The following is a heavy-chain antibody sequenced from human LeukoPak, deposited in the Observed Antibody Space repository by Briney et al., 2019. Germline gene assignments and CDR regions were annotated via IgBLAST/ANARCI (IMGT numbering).Heavy chain of an antibody. CDR3: ARLRKQLQYYYDSRGGGWYFDY. CDR2: INHSGST. J-gene: IGHJ4*02. V-gene: IGHV4-34*01. CDR1: GGSFSGYY. Sequence: SETLSLTCAVYGGSFSGYYWSWIRQPPGKGLEWIGEINHSGSTNYNPSLKSRVIITVDTSTNQFSLKLSSVTAADTAVYYCARLRKQLQYYYDSRGGGWYFDYGGQGTLVTVSS. D-gene: IGHD3-22*01.